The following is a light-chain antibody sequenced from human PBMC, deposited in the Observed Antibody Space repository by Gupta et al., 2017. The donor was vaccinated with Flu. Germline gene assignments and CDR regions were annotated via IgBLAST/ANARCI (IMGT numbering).Light chain of an antibody. CDR1: QSISTY. V-gene: IGKV1-39*01. CDR3: QKSYSFFT. CDR2: AAS. J-gene: IGKJ4*01. Sequence: GERVTSTCRARQSISTYLNWYQHKPGKIPKLLIHAASNLQSGVPSRFGGSGSGTDFALTSSSLQPEDSASYYCQKSYSFFTFAGGTKVEI.